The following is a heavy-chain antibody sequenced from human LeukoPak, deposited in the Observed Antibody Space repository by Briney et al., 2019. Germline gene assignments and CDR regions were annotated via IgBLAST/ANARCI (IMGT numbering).Heavy chain of an antibody. CDR1: GYTINN. D-gene: IGHD3-22*01. J-gene: IGHJ5*02. CDR3: ARDYYDSSGYYRFDP. V-gene: IGHV3-33*01. CDR2: IWYDGSNK. Sequence: SCKASGYTINNIHWVRPAPGKGLEWVAVIWYDGSNKYYADSVKGRFTISRDNSKNTLYLQMNSLRAEDTAVYYCARDYYDSSGYYRFDPWGQGTLVTVSS.